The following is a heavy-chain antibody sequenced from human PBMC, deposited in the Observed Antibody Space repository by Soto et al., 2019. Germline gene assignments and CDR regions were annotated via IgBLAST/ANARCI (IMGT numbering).Heavy chain of an antibody. V-gene: IGHV3-30*18. CDR3: AKLRDFVVLPAGILDY. CDR1: GFSFSTYG. D-gene: IGHD2-8*01. Sequence: VGSLRLSCAASGFSFSTYGMHWVRQAPGKGLEWVAFISNDGSNKYYADSVKGRFTIPRDNSKNTLYLQMNSLRTEDTAIYYCAKLRDFVVLPAGILDYWGPGTLVTVSS. CDR2: ISNDGSNK. J-gene: IGHJ4*02.